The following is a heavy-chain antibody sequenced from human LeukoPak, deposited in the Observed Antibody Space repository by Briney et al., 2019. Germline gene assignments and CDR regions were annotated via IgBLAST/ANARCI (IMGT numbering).Heavy chain of an antibody. CDR3: ASIRYSRSSSHFHH. Sequence: GRSLRLSCAASGFTFSSYAMHGGRQAPGKGLEWVAVISYAGSNKYSAPSETGRFTISRDNSQTTLYLQLNSLCAHDPAAYYCASIRYSRSSSHFHHWAQGPLLPVSS. CDR1: GFTFSSYA. D-gene: IGHD6-6*01. V-gene: IGHV3-30*01. CDR2: ISYAGSNK. J-gene: IGHJ4*02.